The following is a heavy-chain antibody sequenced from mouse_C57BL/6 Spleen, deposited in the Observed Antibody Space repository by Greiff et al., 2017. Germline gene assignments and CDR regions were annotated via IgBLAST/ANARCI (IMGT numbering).Heavy chain of an antibody. Sequence: VQLQQSGAELARPGASVKLSCKASGYTFTSYGISWVKQRTGQGLEWIGEIYPRSGNTYYNEKFKGKATLTADKSSSTAYMELRSLTSEDSAVYFCARSGDYDVRAYYAMDYWGQGTSVTVSS. V-gene: IGHV1-81*01. CDR3: ARSGDYDVRAYYAMDY. D-gene: IGHD2-4*01. CDR2: IYPRSGNT. J-gene: IGHJ4*01. CDR1: GYTFTSYG.